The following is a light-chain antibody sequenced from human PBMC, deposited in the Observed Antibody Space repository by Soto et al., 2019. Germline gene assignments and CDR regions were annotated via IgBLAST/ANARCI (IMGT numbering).Light chain of an antibody. Sequence: DIQFTQSPSLLSASVGNRVTITCRASQGISNYLAWYQQKPGKVPKLLIYAASTLQSGVPSRFSGSGSGTTSTLTISSPQPEDFATYYCKHLNDYLTGTFGGGT. V-gene: IGKV1-9*01. CDR3: KHLNDYLTGT. J-gene: IGKJ4*01. CDR1: QGISNY. CDR2: AAS.